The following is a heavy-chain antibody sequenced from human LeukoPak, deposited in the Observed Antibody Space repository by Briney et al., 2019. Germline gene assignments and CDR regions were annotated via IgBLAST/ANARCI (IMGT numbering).Heavy chain of an antibody. Sequence: ASLKVSCKTPEYFFIDHYINWVRQAPGQGLEWMGWMNPNSGNTGYAQKFQGRVTMTRNTSISTAYMELSSLRSEDTAVYYCARGDGGTDYWGQGTLVTVSS. CDR2: MNPNSGNT. D-gene: IGHD1-1*01. CDR3: ARGDGGTDY. CDR1: EYFFIDHY. J-gene: IGHJ4*02. V-gene: IGHV1-8*02.